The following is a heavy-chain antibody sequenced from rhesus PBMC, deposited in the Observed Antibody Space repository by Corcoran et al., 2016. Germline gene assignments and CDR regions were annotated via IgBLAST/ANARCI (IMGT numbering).Heavy chain of an antibody. CDR2: IYGSGGST. CDR3: ARNPYGSRAFDY. V-gene: IGHV4S2*01. D-gene: IGHD4-29*01. CDR1: GASISSNY. Sequence: QVQLQESGPGLVKPSETLPLTCAVSGASISSNYWSWIRQAPGKGLEWIGRIYGSGGSTDYNPSLKCRVTISIDTSQNQFSLKLSSVTAADTAVYYCARNPYGSRAFDYWGQGVLVTVSS. J-gene: IGHJ4*01.